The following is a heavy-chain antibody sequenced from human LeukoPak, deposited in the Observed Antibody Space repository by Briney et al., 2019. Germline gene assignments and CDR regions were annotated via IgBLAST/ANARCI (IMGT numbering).Heavy chain of an antibody. CDR3: ARVRHDEVRGPVFDY. D-gene: IGHD3-10*01. CDR1: GFTFSSYW. J-gene: IGHJ4*02. V-gene: IGHV3-7*03. Sequence: PGGSLRLSCAASGFTFSSYWMSWVRQAPGKGLEWVANIKQDGSEKYYVDSVKGRFTISRDNAKNSLYLQMNSLRAEDTAVYYCARVRHDEVRGPVFDYWGQGTLVTVSS. CDR2: IKQDGSEK.